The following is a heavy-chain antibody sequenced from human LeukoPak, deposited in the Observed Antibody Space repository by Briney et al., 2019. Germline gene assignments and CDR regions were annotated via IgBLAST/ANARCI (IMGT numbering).Heavy chain of an antibody. V-gene: IGHV4-34*01. CDR3: ARESDGISYDSSGYYFDY. Sequence: SETLSLTCAVYGGSFSGYYWSWIRQPPGKGLEWIGEINHSGSTNYNPSLKSRVTIPVDTSKNQFSLKLSSVTAADTAVYYCARESDGISYDSSGYYFDYWGQGTLVTVSS. J-gene: IGHJ4*02. D-gene: IGHD3-22*01. CDR1: GGSFSGYY. CDR2: INHSGST.